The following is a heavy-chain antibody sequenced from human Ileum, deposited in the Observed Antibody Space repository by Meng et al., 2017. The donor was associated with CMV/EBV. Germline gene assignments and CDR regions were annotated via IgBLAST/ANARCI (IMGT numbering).Heavy chain of an antibody. V-gene: IGHV3-53*01. CDR1: GFSVSSTF. D-gene: IGHD5-24*01. CDR2: IYTGGDT. J-gene: IGHJ4*02. Sequence: VQLVEAGGGLIQPGGSLRLSCAASGFSVSSTFMSWFRQAPGKGLEWVSIIYTGGDTKYADSVKGRFSISRDSAENTVFLQMNSLRVEDTAVYYCAKSNGYTATNWGQGSLVTVSS. CDR3: AKSNGYTATN.